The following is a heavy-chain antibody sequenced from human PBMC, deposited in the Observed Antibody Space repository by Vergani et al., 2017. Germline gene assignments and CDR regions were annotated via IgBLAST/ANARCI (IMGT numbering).Heavy chain of an antibody. CDR1: GYSFTSYW. CDR2: IYPGDSDT. CDR3: ARRPPTGESRYWYFDL. V-gene: IGHV5-51*01. J-gene: IGHJ2*01. Sequence: EVQLVESGAEVKKPGESLKISCKGSGYSFTSYWIGWVRQMPGKGLEWMGIIYPGDSDTRYSPSFQGQVTISADKSISTAYLQWSSLKASDTAMYYCARRPPTGESRYWYFDLWGRGTLVTVSS. D-gene: IGHD7-27*01.